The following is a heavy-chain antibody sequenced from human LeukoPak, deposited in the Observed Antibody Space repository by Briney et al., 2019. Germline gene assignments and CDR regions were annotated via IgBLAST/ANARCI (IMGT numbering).Heavy chain of an antibody. CDR1: GFPFTSYA. CDR2: ISGSGGSA. V-gene: IGHV3-23*01. CDR3: AKRGVVVVNTLSYYFDH. Sequence: GGSLRLSCSASGFPFTSYAMSWVRQAPGKGLEWVSSISGSGGSAYYADSVKGRFTISRDNSKNTLYLQMNTLRAEDTAIYYCAKRGVVVVNTLSYYFDHWGQGTLVTVSP. J-gene: IGHJ4*02. D-gene: IGHD3-22*01.